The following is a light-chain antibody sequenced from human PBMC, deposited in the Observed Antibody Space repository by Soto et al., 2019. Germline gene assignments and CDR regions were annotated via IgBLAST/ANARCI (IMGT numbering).Light chain of an antibody. CDR3: CSYAGSNTFV. CDR2: EGS. CDR1: SSDVGSYDL. Sequence: QSVLTQPASVSGSPGQSITISCTGTSSDVGSYDLVSWYQQHPGKAPKLMIYEGSKRPSGVSNRFSGSKSGNTASLTISGLQAEDEADYYCCSYAGSNTFVFGTETKVTVL. J-gene: IGLJ1*01. V-gene: IGLV2-23*03.